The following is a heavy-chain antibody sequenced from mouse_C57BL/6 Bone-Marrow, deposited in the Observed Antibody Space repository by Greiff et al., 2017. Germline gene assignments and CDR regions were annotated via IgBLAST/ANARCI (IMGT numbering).Heavy chain of an antibody. D-gene: IGHD1-1*01. J-gene: IGHJ3*01. V-gene: IGHV1-37*01. CDR3: AREGLRGFAY. Sequence: SGYSFTGSFMNWVKQSHGKSLGWIGRINPYNGDTFYNQKFKGKATLTVDKSSSTAHMELLSLTSEDFAVYYCAREGLRGFAYWGQGTLVTVSA. CDR2: INPYNGDT. CDR1: GYSFTGSF.